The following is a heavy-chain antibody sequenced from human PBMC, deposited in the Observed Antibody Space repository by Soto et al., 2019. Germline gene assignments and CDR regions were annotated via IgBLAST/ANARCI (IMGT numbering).Heavy chain of an antibody. V-gene: IGHV4-59*01. D-gene: IGHD2-15*01. CDR1: GVSLCSKY. Sequence: ENLHITSTVSGVSLCSKYWSWIRQSQGKGLKWIASAQHSGSTTYQPSLKSRVTISVDTSKNQFSPRLRSVTAADTSVYFCARIPYCSASFDYWGQGYFVT. CDR2: AQHSGST. CDR3: ARIPYCSASFDY. J-gene: IGHJ4*02.